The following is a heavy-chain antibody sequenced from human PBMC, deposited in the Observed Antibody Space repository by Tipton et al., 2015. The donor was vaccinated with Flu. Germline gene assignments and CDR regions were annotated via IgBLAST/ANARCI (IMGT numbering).Heavy chain of an antibody. D-gene: IGHD6-19*01. Sequence: SLRLSYAASGFTFSDYWMAWVRQAPGKGLEWVTLISYDGSDKSYPDSVRGRFTVSRDNSKNTLYLQMNSLRPEDTAVYYCVRGGNSGWYAFDYWGQGTLVTVSS. CDR2: ISYDGSDK. CDR3: VRGGNSGWYAFDY. J-gene: IGHJ4*02. CDR1: GFTFSDYW. V-gene: IGHV3-30-3*01.